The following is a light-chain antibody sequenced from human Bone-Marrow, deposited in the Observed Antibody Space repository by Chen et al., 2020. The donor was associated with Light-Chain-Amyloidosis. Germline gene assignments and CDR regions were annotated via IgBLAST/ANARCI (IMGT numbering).Light chain of an antibody. V-gene: IGLV1-47*01. CDR3: GTWDDSVRGPV. J-gene: IGLJ3*02. CDR2: RNN. Sequence: QSILTQPPSASGTPGQRVTISCSGSTSNIGNNFVHWYQHLPGTAPKLSISRNNPRPSGVPARFSGSKSGTSASLTISGLRSEDEADYYCGTWDDSVRGPVFGGGTKLTVL. CDR1: TSNIGNNF.